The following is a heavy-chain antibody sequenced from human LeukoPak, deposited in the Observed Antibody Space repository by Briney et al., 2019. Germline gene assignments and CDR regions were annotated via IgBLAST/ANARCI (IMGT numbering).Heavy chain of an antibody. CDR3: VRDSLLGAPLDS. CDR1: GVSITNYY. J-gene: IGHJ4*02. V-gene: IGHV4-4*07. CDR2: MYISGST. D-gene: IGHD1-26*01. Sequence: PSETLSLTCTVSGVSITNYYWAWIRQPAGKVLEWIGRMYISGSTNYNPSLKSRVSISIDKTKNQFSLKLTSVTAADTAVYYCVRDSLLGAPLDSWGQGTLVTVSS.